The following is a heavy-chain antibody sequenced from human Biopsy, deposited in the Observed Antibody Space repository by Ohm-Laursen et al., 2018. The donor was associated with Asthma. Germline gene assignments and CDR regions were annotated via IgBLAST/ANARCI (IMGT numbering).Heavy chain of an antibody. CDR3: ARGQKSAGDRWFDP. Sequence: ASVKVSCKASGYPFIGYPIHWMRQAPGQGLEWMGRINPNRGATNYAQKFQGRVTMTRDTPISTAYMEVSRLRSDDTAVYYCARGQKSAGDRWFDPWGQGTLVTVSS. V-gene: IGHV1-2*06. D-gene: IGHD6-13*01. J-gene: IGHJ5*02. CDR2: INPNRGAT. CDR1: GYPFIGYP.